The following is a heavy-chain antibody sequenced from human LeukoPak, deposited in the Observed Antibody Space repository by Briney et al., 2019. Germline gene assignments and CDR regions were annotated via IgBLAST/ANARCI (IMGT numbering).Heavy chain of an antibody. J-gene: IGHJ4*02. CDR2: ITGSGGGT. V-gene: IGHV3-23*01. D-gene: IGHD5-24*01. CDR3: AKDQNAYNYVFDY. Sequence: PGGSLRLSCAASGFTFSSYAVSWVRQAPGKGLEWVSTITGSGGGTYYADSVKGRFSISRDNSKNTLYLQMNSLRAEDTALYYCAKDQNAYNYVFDYWGQGTLVTVSS. CDR1: GFTFSSYA.